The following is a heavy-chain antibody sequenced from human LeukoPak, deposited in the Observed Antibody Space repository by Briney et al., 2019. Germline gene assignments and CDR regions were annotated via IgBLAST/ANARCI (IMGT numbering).Heavy chain of an antibody. Sequence: PGGSLRLSCAASGFTFSTYGFHWVRQAPGKGLEWLAVIWYDESNKYYAYSVKGRFTISRDNSKNTLYLEMNSLRAEDTAIYYCAKMKGHPLPKYYMDVWGQGTTVTVSS. D-gene: IGHD1-26*01. CDR3: AKMKGHPLPKYYMDV. J-gene: IGHJ6*01. CDR2: IWYDESNK. CDR1: GFTFSTYG. V-gene: IGHV3-33*06.